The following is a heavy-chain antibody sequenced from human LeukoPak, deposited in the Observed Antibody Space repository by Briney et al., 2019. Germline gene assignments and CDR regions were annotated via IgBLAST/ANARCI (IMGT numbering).Heavy chain of an antibody. CDR3: ARVGYYYDSSGYYAYY. V-gene: IGHV3-7*01. CDR2: IKQDGSEK. J-gene: IGHJ4*02. D-gene: IGHD3-22*01. Sequence: GGSLRLSCAASGFTFSSYWMSWVRQAPGKGLEWVANIKQDGSEKYYVDSVKGRFTISRDNAKNSLYLQMNSLRAEDTAVYYCARVGYYYDSSGYYAYYWGQGTLVTVSS. CDR1: GFTFSSYW.